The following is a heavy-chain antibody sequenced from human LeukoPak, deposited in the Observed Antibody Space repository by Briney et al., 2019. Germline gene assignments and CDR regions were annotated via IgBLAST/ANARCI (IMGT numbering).Heavy chain of an antibody. CDR3: ARDGVAGGFDY. Sequence: GGSLRLSCAASGFTFSSYSMNWVRQAPGKGLEWVAHMNQGGSETTNVDSVKGRFTISRDDAKNLVFLQMNSLRVEDTAVYYCARDGVAGGFDYWGQGILVTVSS. D-gene: IGHD6-19*01. CDR2: MNQGGSET. V-gene: IGHV3-7*01. CDR1: GFTFSSYS. J-gene: IGHJ4*02.